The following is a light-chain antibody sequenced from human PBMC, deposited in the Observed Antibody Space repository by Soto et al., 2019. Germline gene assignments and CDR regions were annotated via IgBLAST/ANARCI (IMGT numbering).Light chain of an antibody. CDR2: GSS. Sequence: EIVLTQSPGTLSLSPGERATLSCRASQSVTGTYLAWYQQKPGQSPRLLIYGSSDRSTGIPDRFSGSGSGTDFTLTINRVEPEDFAVYYCQQYGSSPPYTFGQGTKLEIK. CDR3: QQYGSSPPYT. J-gene: IGKJ2*01. CDR1: QSVTGTY. V-gene: IGKV3-20*01.